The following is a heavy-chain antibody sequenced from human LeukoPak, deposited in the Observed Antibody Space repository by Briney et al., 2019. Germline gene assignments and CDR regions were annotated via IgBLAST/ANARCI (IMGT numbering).Heavy chain of an antibody. CDR1: GGSISSYY. CDR2: IYYSGST. V-gene: IGHV4-59*01. J-gene: IGHJ4*02. D-gene: IGHD2-2*01. Sequence: PSETLSLTCTVSGGSISSYYWSWIRQPPGKGLEWIGYIYYSGSTNYNPSLKSRVTISVDTSKNQFSLKLSSVIAADTAVYYCARAPGYCSSTSCYAPRAFDYWGQGTLVTVSS. CDR3: ARAPGYCSSTSCYAPRAFDY.